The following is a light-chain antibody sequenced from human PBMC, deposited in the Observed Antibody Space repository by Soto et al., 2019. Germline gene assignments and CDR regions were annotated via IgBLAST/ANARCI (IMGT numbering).Light chain of an antibody. CDR1: QSVSSN. J-gene: IGKJ1*01. Sequence: EIVMTQSPATLSVSPGERATLSCRASQSVSSNLAWYQQKPGQAPRLLIYGASTRATGIPARFSGSGSGTEFTLTISSLQSEDFAVYYCXQYNNWPPATFGQGTKVDIK. CDR2: GAS. CDR3: XQYNNWPPAT. V-gene: IGKV3-15*01.